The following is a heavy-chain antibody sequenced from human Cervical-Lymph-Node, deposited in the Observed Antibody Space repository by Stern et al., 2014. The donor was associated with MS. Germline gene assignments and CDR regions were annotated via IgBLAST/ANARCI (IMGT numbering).Heavy chain of an antibody. V-gene: IGHV4-31*03. Sequence: QVQLQESGPGLVKPSQTLSLTCTVSGGSINSGGYFWSWIRQHPGKGLEWIAYMYYSGSTYYNPSLKSRVTISVDASKNQFSLKLSSVTAADTAVYYCATAPGSGYYFDYWGQGTLVTVSS. D-gene: IGHD3-22*01. CDR1: GGSINSGGYF. CDR3: ATAPGSGYYFDY. J-gene: IGHJ4*02. CDR2: MYYSGST.